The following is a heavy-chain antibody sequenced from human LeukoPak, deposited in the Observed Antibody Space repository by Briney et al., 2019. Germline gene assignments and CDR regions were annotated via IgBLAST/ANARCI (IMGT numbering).Heavy chain of an antibody. D-gene: IGHD6-6*01. J-gene: IGHJ4*02. V-gene: IGHV3-30*02. Sequence: GGSLRLSCAASGFTFSSYGMHWVRQAPGKGLEWVSFIRYDGSNKYYADSVKGRFTISRDNSKNTLYLQMNSLRAEDTAVYYCAKGGIAARRAPVPDYWGQGTLVTVSS. CDR2: IRYDGSNK. CDR3: AKGGIAARRAPVPDY. CDR1: GFTFSSYG.